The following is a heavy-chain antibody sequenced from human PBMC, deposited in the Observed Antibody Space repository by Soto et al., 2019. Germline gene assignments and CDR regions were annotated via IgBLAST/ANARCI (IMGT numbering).Heavy chain of an antibody. J-gene: IGHJ4*02. CDR1: GFTFSSYA. CDR3: AKVGGRVVRGVIDY. CDR2: ISGSGGST. V-gene: IGHV3-23*01. D-gene: IGHD3-10*01. Sequence: GGSLRLSCAASGFTFSSYAMSWVRQAPGKGLEWVSAISGSGGSTYYADSVKGRFTISRDNSKNTLYLQMNSRRAEDRAVYYCAKVGGRVVRGVIDYWGQGTLVTVSS.